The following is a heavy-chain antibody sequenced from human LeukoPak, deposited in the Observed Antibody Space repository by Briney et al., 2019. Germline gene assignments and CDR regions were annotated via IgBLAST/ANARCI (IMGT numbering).Heavy chain of an antibody. CDR3: VREAGPLSAYYGMDV. V-gene: IGHV3-13*01. Sequence: PGGSLILSCAASGFTFSSHDMHRVRQATGKGLEWVSTIGTAGDTYYPGSVKGRFTISRENAKNSLYLQMNSLRVGDTAVYYCVREAGPLSAYYGMDVWGQGTTVTVSS. J-gene: IGHJ6*02. D-gene: IGHD3-16*02. CDR2: IGTAGDT. CDR1: GFTFSSHD.